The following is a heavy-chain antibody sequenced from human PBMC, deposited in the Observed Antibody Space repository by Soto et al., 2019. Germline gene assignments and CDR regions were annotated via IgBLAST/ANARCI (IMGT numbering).Heavy chain of an antibody. Sequence: QVQLQDAGPGLVKPSDTLSLPCTVSGGAVSSENHYWSWIRQTQGTGLAWIGYIYYTGSTNYNSAPMGRVAMSVDSSSVQVSLRLRSVTRADRPVYYCARNQNDFRSGAYYYAMGVWGKWNKVSVSS. CDR1: GGAVSSENHY. CDR3: ARNQNDFRSGAYYYAMGV. J-gene: IGHJ6*04. V-gene: IGHV4-61*01. CDR2: IYYTGST. D-gene: IGHD3-3*01.